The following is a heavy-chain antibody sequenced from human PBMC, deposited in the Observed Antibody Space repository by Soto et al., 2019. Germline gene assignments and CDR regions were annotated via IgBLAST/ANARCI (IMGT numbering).Heavy chain of an antibody. J-gene: IGHJ6*02. CDR3: DRDRKLVIPGHYYNYEMDD. D-gene: IGHD3-10*01. CDR1: GGSIRDYF. V-gene: IGHV4-59*01. Sequence: SETLSLTCSVSGGSIRDYFWTWVRQPPGKGLEWIGYISSSGTINYNSSLKSRVTISLDTSRNHFSLKLSSVTTADTAVYFCDRDRKLVIPGHYYNYEMDDWGQGTTVTVSS. CDR2: ISSSGTI.